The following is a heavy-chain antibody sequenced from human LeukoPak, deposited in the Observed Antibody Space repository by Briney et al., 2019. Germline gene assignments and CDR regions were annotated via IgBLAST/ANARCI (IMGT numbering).Heavy chain of an antibody. CDR3: ARDGTTYGSGSYDY. CDR2: IYHSGST. D-gene: IGHD3-10*01. J-gene: IGHJ4*02. CDR1: VYSISSGYY. Sequence: SETLSLTCTVSVYSISSGYYWGWIRQPPGKGLEWIGSIYHSGSTYYNPSLKSRVTISVDTSKNQFSLKLSSVTAADTAVYYCARDGTTYGSGSYDYWGQGALVTVSS. V-gene: IGHV4-38-2*02.